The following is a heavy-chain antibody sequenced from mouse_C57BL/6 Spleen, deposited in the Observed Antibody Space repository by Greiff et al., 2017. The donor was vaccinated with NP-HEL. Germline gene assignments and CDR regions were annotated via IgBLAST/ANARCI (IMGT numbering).Heavy chain of an antibody. CDR1: GYAFSSSW. CDR2: IYPGDGDT. J-gene: IGHJ4*01. CDR3: ARREFRMDY. V-gene: IGHV1-82*01. Sequence: VQLQQSGPELVKPGASVKISCKASGYAFSSSWMNWVKQRPGKGLEWIGRIYPGDGDTNYNGKFKGKATLTADKSASTAYMQLSSLTSEDSAVYFYARREFRMDYWGQGTSVTVSS.